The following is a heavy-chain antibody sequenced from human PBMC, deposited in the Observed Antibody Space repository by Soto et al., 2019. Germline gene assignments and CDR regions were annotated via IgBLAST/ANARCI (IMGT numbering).Heavy chain of an antibody. CDR3: ARDKAVAGIEYYFDY. V-gene: IGHV3-48*02. Sequence: EVQLVESGGGLVQPGGSLRLSCAASGFTFSSYSMNWVRQAPGKGLEWVSYISSSSSTIYYADSVKGRFTISRDNAKKSLYLQMNSLRDEDTAVYYCARDKAVAGIEYYFDYWGQGTLVTVSS. J-gene: IGHJ4*02. CDR1: GFTFSSYS. CDR2: ISSSSSTI. D-gene: IGHD6-19*01.